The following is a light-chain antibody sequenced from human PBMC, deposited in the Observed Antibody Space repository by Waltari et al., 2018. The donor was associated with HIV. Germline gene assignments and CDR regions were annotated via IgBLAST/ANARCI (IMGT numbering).Light chain of an antibody. CDR2: KNY. Sequence: QSVLTQPPSASGTPGQTVTISCSGSSSNIGNDNVYWYQQLPGMTPKLLIYKNYQRPSGVPDRFAGSKSGTSASRAISGLRSEDEADYYCVGWDGSLSGYVFGAGTMVTVL. J-gene: IGLJ1*01. CDR3: VGWDGSLSGYV. V-gene: IGLV1-47*01. CDR1: SSNIGNDN.